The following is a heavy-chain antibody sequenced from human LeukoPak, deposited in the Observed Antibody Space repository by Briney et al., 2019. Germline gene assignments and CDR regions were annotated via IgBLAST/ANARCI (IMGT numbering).Heavy chain of an antibody. J-gene: IGHJ4*02. CDR3: AREVPRLGILTGRD. CDR2: IYTSGST. Sequence: SEPLSLPCSVSGRPMRRWSDLWRWIPQPGGEGRECFGRIYTSGSTNYNPSLKSRVTISVDTSKNQFSLKLSSVTAADTAVYYCAREVPRLGILTGRDWGQGTLVTVPS. CDR1: GRPMRRWSDL. D-gene: IGHD3-9*01. V-gene: IGHV4-61*02.